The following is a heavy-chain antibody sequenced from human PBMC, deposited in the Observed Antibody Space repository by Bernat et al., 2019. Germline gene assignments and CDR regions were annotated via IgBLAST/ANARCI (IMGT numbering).Heavy chain of an antibody. D-gene: IGHD3-22*01. CDR2: IRSKAYGGTT. CDR1: GFTFGDYA. CDR3: TRVITMIVVVSPPDY. V-gene: IGHV3-49*03. Sequence: EVQLVESGGGLVQPGRSLRLSCTASGFTFGDYAMSWFRQAPGKGLEWVGFIRSKAYGGTTEYAASVKGRFTISRDDSKSIAYLQMNSLKTEDTAVYYCTRVITMIVVVSPPDYWGQGTLVTVSS. J-gene: IGHJ4*02.